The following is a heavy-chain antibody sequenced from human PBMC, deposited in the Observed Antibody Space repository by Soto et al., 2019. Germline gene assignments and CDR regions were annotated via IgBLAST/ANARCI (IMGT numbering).Heavy chain of an antibody. D-gene: IGHD2-21*02. Sequence: SVKVSCKASGGTFSSYAISWVRQAPGQGLEWMGEIIPIFGTANYAQKFQGRVTITRDTSASTAYMELSSLRSEDTAVYYCARSIVVVTALDYWGQGTLVTVSS. J-gene: IGHJ4*02. V-gene: IGHV1-69*05. CDR1: GGTFSSYA. CDR3: ARSIVVVTALDY. CDR2: IIPIFGTA.